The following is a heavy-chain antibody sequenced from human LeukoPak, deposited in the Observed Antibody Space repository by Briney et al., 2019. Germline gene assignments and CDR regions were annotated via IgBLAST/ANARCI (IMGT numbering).Heavy chain of an antibody. V-gene: IGHV3-7*03. J-gene: IGHJ5*02. D-gene: IGHD6-13*01. Sequence: GGSLRLSCAASGFTFSDYAMSWVRQAPGEGLEWVANTNQDGSVKSYVDSMKGRFTISRDNTKNTLYLQMNDLRAEDTALYHCARHYAAGTWWFDPWGQGTLVTVSS. CDR3: ARHYAAGTWWFDP. CDR1: GFTFSDYA. CDR2: TNQDGSVK.